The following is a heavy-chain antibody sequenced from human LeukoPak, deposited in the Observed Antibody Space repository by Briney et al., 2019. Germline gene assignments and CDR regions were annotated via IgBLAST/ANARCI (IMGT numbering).Heavy chain of an antibody. V-gene: IGHV3-33*01. J-gene: IGHJ4*02. CDR2: IWYDGGNK. CDR1: GLTFSSYG. D-gene: IGHD6-19*01. Sequence: PGRSLRLSCAASGLTFSSYGMHWVRQAPGKGLEWVAVIWYDGGNKYYADSVKGRFTISRDNSKNTLYLQMNSLRAEDTAVYYCARDLTGYSSAFDYWGQGTLVTVSS. CDR3: ARDLTGYSSAFDY.